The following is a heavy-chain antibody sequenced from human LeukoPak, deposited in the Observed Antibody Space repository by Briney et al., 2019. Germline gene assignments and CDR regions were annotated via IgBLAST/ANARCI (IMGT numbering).Heavy chain of an antibody. V-gene: IGHV3-23*01. J-gene: IGHJ5*02. Sequence: PGGSLRLSCAASGFTFSSYAMSWVRQAPGKGLEWVSAISGSGGSTYYADSVKGRFTISRDNSKNTLYLQMNSLRAEDTAVYYCAPAASAPYSSSPTWFDPWGQGTLVTVSS. CDR2: ISGSGGST. D-gene: IGHD6-13*01. CDR1: GFTFSSYA. CDR3: APAASAPYSSSPTWFDP.